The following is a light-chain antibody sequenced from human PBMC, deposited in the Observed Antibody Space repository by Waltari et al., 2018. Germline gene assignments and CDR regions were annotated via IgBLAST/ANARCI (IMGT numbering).Light chain of an antibody. J-gene: IGKJ1*01. CDR2: EAS. Sequence: DIQMTQSPSTLSASVGDRVTITYRASQSINNWLAWFQQKPGKAPKLLIYEASSLESGVPSRFSGSGSGTEFTLTISSLQPDDFATYYCQQYNSFWTFGQGTKVEIK. V-gene: IGKV1-5*01. CDR1: QSINNW. CDR3: QQYNSFWT.